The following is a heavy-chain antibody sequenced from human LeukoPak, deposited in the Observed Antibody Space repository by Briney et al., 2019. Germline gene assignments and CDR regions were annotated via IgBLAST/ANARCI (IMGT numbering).Heavy chain of an antibody. CDR2: MNPNSGNT. D-gene: IGHD1-26*01. CDR1: GYTFTCYD. V-gene: IGHV1-8*01. J-gene: IGHJ5*02. CDR3: ARGRGSYRNNWFDP. Sequence: ASVKVSCKASGYTFTCYDINWVRQATGQGLEWMGWMNPNSGNTGYAQKFQGRVTMTRNTSISTAYMELSSLRSEDTAVYYCARGRGSYRNNWFDPWGQGTLVTVSS.